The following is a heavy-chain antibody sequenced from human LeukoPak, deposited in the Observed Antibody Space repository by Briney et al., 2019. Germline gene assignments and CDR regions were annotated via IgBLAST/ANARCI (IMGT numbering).Heavy chain of an antibody. CDR3: ARDYYGSGSYRGNWFDP. CDR1: GFAVSSYS. D-gene: IGHD3-10*01. CDR2: ISSSSSYI. Sequence: GGSLRLSCAASGFAVSSYSMNWVRQAPGKGLEWVSSISSSSSYIYYADSVKGRFTISRDNAKNSLYLQMNSLRAEDTAVYYCARDYYGSGSYRGNWFDPWGQGTLVTVSS. V-gene: IGHV3-21*01. J-gene: IGHJ5*02.